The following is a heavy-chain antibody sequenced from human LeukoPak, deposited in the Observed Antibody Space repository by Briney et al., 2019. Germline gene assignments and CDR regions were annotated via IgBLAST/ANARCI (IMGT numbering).Heavy chain of an antibody. Sequence: SETLSLTCTVSGGSISSYYWSWIRQPPGKGLEWIAHIYTSGSTNYSPSLKSRVTISVDTSKNQFSLELSSVTAADTAVYYCARLDRYYYFYMDVWGKGTTVTVSS. CDR2: IYTSGST. V-gene: IGHV4-4*09. CDR3: ARLDRYYYFYMDV. CDR1: GGSISSYY. J-gene: IGHJ6*03.